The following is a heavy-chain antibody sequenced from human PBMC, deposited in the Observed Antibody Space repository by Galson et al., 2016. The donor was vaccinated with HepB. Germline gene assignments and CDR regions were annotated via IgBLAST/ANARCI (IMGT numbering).Heavy chain of an antibody. V-gene: IGHV1-24*01. J-gene: IGHJ3*02. Sequence: SVKVSRKVSGYTLTELSMHWVRQAPGKGLEWMGGFDPEDGETIYAQKFQGRVTMTEDTSTDTAYMELSSLRSEDTAVYYCATDMRSGIVATISYAFDIWGQGTMVTVSS. CDR3: ATDMRSGIVATISYAFDI. CDR1: GYTLTELS. CDR2: FDPEDGET. D-gene: IGHD5-12*01.